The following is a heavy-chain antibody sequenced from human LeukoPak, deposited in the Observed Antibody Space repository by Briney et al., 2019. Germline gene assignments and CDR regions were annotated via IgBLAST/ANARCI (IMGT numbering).Heavy chain of an antibody. CDR1: GGSISSGGYY. D-gene: IGHD5-18*01. CDR2: IYYSGST. CDR3: ATVDTAMPYYFDY. Sequence: SQTLSLTCTVSGGSISSGGYYWSWIRQHPGKGLEWIGYIYYSGSTYYSPSLKSRVTISGDTSKNQFSLKLSSVTAADTAVYYCATVDTAMPYYFDYWGQGTLVTVSS. J-gene: IGHJ4*02. V-gene: IGHV4-31*03.